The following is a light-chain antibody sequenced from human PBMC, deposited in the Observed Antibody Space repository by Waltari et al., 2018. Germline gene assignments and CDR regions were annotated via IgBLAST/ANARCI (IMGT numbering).Light chain of an antibody. CDR1: QSVSSY. CDR3: QQRSNWPPT. Sequence: DMVLTQSPATLSLSPGERATPPCRASQSVSSYLAWYQQKPGQAPRLLIYDASNRATGIPARFSGSGSGTDFTLTLSSLEPEDFAVYYCQQRSNWPPTFGQGTKVEIK. CDR2: DAS. J-gene: IGKJ1*01. V-gene: IGKV3-11*01.